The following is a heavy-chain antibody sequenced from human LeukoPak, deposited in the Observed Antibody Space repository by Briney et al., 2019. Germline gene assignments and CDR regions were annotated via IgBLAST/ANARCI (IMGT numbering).Heavy chain of an antibody. Sequence: GGSLRLSCAASGITFSSYTMNWVRQAPGKGLEWVSFISTSSSYTYYADSVKGRFTISRDNSKNTLYLQMNSLRAEDTAVYYCARSKGHYYYYMDVWGKGTTVTVSS. J-gene: IGHJ6*03. V-gene: IGHV3-21*01. CDR1: GITFSSYT. CDR3: ARSKGHYYYYMDV. CDR2: ISTSSSYT.